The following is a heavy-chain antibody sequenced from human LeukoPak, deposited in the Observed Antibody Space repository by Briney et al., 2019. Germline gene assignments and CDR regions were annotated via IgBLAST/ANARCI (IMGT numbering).Heavy chain of an antibody. CDR3: AKDVSSCGGDCPDS. J-gene: IGHJ4*02. CDR1: GFTFTTYP. Sequence: PGGSLRLSCVASGFTFTTYPMSWVRQAPGKGLEWVSGISVSGGSTYYADSVKGRFTISRDNSKNTVYLQMNSLRAEETAIYYCAKDVSSCGGDCPDSWGQGTLVTVSS. D-gene: IGHD2-21*02. CDR2: ISVSGGST. V-gene: IGHV3-23*01.